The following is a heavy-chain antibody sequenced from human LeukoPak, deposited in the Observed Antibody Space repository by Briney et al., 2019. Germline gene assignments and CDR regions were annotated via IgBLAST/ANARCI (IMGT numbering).Heavy chain of an antibody. V-gene: IGHV4-30-2*01. Sequence: PSQTLSLTCTVSGGSISSGGYYWSCIQQPPGKGLECIGYIYHSGSTYYNPSLKSRVTMSVDTSKNQFSLKLTSVTAADTAVYYCARDVGAGIAAAFDHWGQGTLVTVSS. J-gene: IGHJ4*02. CDR1: GGSISSGGYY. CDR2: IYHSGST. CDR3: ARDVGAGIAAAFDH. D-gene: IGHD6-13*01.